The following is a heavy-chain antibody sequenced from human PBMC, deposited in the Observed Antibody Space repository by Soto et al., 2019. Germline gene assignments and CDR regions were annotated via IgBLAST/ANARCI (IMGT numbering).Heavy chain of an antibody. Sequence: QVQLVESGGGVVQPGRSLRLSCVASGFIFGSYGMHWVRQAPGEGLEWVAVISYDGTNKYYADSVKGRFTISRDNSKNTLWLQMNSLRAEETVVYYCAQVPRYTVTPPDDYWGQGTLVTVSS. V-gene: IGHV3-30*18. D-gene: IGHD4-17*01. CDR3: AQVPRYTVTPPDDY. J-gene: IGHJ4*02. CDR1: GFIFGSYG. CDR2: ISYDGTNK.